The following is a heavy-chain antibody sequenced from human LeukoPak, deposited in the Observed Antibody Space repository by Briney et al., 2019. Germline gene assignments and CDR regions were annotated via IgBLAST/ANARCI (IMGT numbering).Heavy chain of an antibody. CDR3: AVADGSGSLRFQH. Sequence: SVKVSCKASGGTFSSYAISWVRQAPGQGLEWVGGIIPIFGTANYAQKFQGRVTITADESTSTAYMELSSLRSEDTAVYYCAVADGSGSLRFQHWGQGTLVTVSS. J-gene: IGHJ1*01. CDR1: GGTFSSYA. V-gene: IGHV1-69*13. CDR2: IIPIFGTA. D-gene: IGHD3-10*01.